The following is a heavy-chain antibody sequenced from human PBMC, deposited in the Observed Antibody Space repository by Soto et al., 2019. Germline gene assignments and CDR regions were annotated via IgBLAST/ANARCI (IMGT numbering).Heavy chain of an antibody. J-gene: IGHJ4*02. D-gene: IGHD3-16*01. V-gene: IGHV3-74*01. CDR1: GFTFSSNW. Sequence: EVQLVESGGDLVQPGGSLRLSCEASGFTFSSNWMHWVRQAPGKGLVWVSRMNPDGSTRGYADSVKGRFTISRDNSRNTVFLQMSSLRAEDTAVYYCARGGEVGAGQYYLDDSWGQGTLVTVSS. CDR2: MNPDGSTR. CDR3: ARGGEVGAGQYYLDDS.